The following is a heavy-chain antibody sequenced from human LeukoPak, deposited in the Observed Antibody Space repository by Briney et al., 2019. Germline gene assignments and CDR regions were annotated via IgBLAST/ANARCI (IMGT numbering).Heavy chain of an antibody. CDR2: ISSEATNK. D-gene: IGHD3-9*01. V-gene: IGHV3-30*18. Sequence: GRSRRLSRVPSVFSFSRFAMHWVRQAPGKGPEWVSLISSEATNKYYADSVKGRFTISRDNSRNTLYLQMNSLRAEDTAVYYCAKLGQIRHFDFVNWFDSWGQGTLVIVSS. CDR1: VFSFSRFA. J-gene: IGHJ5*01. CDR3: AKLGQIRHFDFVNWFDS.